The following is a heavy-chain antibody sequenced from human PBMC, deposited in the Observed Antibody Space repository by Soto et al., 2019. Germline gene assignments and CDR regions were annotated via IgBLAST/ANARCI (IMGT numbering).Heavy chain of an antibody. Sequence: GGSLRLSCAASGFTFSSYSMNWVRQAPGKGLEWVSYISSSTNTIYYADSVKGRFTISRDNAKNSLYLQMNSLRAEDTAVYYCARVFQLRYCTGYYCYLDNWGQGTLVTVSS. V-gene: IGHV3-48*01. D-gene: IGHD2-8*02. CDR2: ISSSTNTI. CDR1: GFTFSSYS. J-gene: IGHJ4*02. CDR3: ARVFQLRYCTGYYCYLDN.